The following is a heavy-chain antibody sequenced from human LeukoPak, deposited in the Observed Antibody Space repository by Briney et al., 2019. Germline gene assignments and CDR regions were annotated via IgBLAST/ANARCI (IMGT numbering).Heavy chain of an antibody. D-gene: IGHD6-13*01. CDR3: ARDLQYTSSQVDY. J-gene: IGHJ4*02. CDR2: ISSSGSTI. V-gene: IGHV3-48*03. Sequence: GGSLRLSCAASGFTFSSYEMNWVRQAPGKGLEWVSYISSSGSTIYYADSVKGRFTISRDNAKNSLYLQINSLRAEDTAVYYCARDLQYTSSQVDYWGQGTLVTVSS. CDR1: GFTFSSYE.